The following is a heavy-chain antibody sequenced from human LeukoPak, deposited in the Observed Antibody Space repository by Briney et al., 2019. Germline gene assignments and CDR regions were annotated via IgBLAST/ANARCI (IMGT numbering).Heavy chain of an antibody. D-gene: IGHD3-22*01. J-gene: IGHJ4*02. CDR3: ARDLGGRYYDS. CDR2: IDSDGSGT. CDR1: GFTFSSYR. Sequence: GGSLRLSCAASGFTFSSYRMYWVRQGPGKGLVWVSRIDSDGSGTSYADSVKGRFIISRDNAKNTLYLQMNSLSAEDTAVYYCARDLGGRYYDSWGQGTLVTVSS. V-gene: IGHV3-74*01.